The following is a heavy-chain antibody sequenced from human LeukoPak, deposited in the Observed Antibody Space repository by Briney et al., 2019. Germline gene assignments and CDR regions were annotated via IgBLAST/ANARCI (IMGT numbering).Heavy chain of an antibody. Sequence: GSLRLSCVASGFTFRSAWMSWVRQAPGKGLEWVGYMYYSGRTNYNPSLKSRVTISVGTSKNQFSLKLSSVTAADTAVYYCARSSGYYWYFDLWGRGTLVTVSS. CDR1: GFTFRSAW. D-gene: IGHD3-22*01. V-gene: IGHV4-59*01. J-gene: IGHJ2*01. CDR2: MYYSGRT. CDR3: ARSSGYYWYFDL.